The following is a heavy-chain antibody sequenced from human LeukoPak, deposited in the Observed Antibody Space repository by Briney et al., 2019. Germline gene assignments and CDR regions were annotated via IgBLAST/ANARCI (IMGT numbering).Heavy chain of an antibody. V-gene: IGHV4-34*01. CDR3: ARARYYDILTDGGDFDY. CDR1: GGSFSGYY. J-gene: IGHJ4*02. D-gene: IGHD3-9*01. CDR2: INHSGST. Sequence: SETLSLTCAVYGGSFSGYYWSWIRQPPGKGLEWIGEINHSGSTNYNPSLKSRVTISVDTSKNQFSLKLSSVTAADTAVYYCARARYYDILTDGGDFDYWGQGTLVTVSS.